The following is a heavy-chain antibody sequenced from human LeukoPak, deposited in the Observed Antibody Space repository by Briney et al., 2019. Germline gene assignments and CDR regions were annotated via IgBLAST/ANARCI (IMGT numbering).Heavy chain of an antibody. CDR2: ISSRGGTI. CDR1: GFTFSSYE. Sequence: GGSLRLSCAASGFTFSSYEMDWVRQAPGKGLEWISYISSRGGTIYYADSVKGRFTISGDNAKNSLYLQMSSLRAEDTAIYYCAREFTSDSSGFDSFHVWGQGTVVTVSS. D-gene: IGHD3-22*01. J-gene: IGHJ3*01. CDR3: AREFTSDSSGFDSFHV. V-gene: IGHV3-48*03.